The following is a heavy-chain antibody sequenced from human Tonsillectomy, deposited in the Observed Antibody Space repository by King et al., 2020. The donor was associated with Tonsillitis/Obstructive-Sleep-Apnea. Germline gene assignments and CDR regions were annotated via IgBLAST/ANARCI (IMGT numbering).Heavy chain of an antibody. CDR2: INHSGST. CDR1: GGSFSGYY. J-gene: IGHJ6*03. CDR3: ARALKKNSNSGKSVPKYYMDV. D-gene: IGHD4-11*01. Sequence: QVQLQQWGAGLLKPSETLSLTCAVYGGSFSGYYWSWIRQPPGKGLEWIGEINHSGSTNYNPSLKSRVTISVDTSKNQFSLKLSSVTAADTAVYYCARALKKNSNSGKSVPKYYMDVWGKGTTVTVSS. V-gene: IGHV4-34*01.